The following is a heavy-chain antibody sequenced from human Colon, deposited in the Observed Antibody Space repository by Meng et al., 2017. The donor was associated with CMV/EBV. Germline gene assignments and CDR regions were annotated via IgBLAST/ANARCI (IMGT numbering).Heavy chain of an antibody. CDR1: GYTFTDHY. J-gene: IGHJ6*02. CDR2: INPKSGGT. Sequence: ASMKVSCKASGYTFTDHYMHWVRQAPGQGLEWMARINPKSGGTNYAQNFQGRVTMTRDTSITTVYMELSRLRSDDAAIYYCAREGGFQSVGYYGMDVWGQGTTVTVSS. D-gene: IGHD3-22*01. V-gene: IGHV1-2*02. CDR3: AREGGFQSVGYYGMDV.